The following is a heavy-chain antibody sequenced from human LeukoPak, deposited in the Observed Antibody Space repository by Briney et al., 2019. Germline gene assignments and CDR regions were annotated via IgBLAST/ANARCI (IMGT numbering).Heavy chain of an antibody. CDR1: GFSVSNSY. D-gene: IGHD6-19*01. CDR2: IYGEGTT. Sequence: GGSLRLSCAASGFSVSNSYMSWVRQAPGKGLEWVSIIYGEGTTYYAGSVTGRFTISRDNSKNTLYLQMNSLRAEDTAVYYCAKSQHWLGKYDYWGQGSLVTVSS. J-gene: IGHJ4*02. CDR3: AKSQHWLGKYDY. V-gene: IGHV3-53*01.